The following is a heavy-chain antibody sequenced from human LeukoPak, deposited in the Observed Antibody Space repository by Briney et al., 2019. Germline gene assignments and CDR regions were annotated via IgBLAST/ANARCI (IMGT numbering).Heavy chain of an antibody. CDR3: AKGRDTSGRQTFDF. Sequence: GGSLSLFCEAWGHTYTFCAVHGARQARERALEWLSSISASGYGTFYTDSMNGRCTISRDNAKKTFFLQMKNLRPGDTALYYCAKGRDTSGRQTFDFWGQGTLVTVSS. J-gene: IGHJ4*02. D-gene: IGHD6-19*01. CDR2: ISASGYGT. V-gene: IGHV3-23*01. CDR1: GHTYTFCA.